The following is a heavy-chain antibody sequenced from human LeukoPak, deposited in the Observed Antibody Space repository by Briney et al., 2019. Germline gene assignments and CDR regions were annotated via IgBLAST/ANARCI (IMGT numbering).Heavy chain of an antibody. D-gene: IGHD3-10*01. J-gene: IGHJ6*02. CDR2: MNPNSGNT. CDR3: ARAPPPASGSYRYYYYGMDV. Sequence: ASVKVSCKASGYTFTSYDINWVRQATGQGLEWMGWMNPNSGNTGYAQKFQGRVTMTRNTSISTAYMELSSLRSEDTAVYYCARAPPPASGSYRYYYYGMDVWAKGPRSPSP. CDR1: GYTFTSYD. V-gene: IGHV1-8*01.